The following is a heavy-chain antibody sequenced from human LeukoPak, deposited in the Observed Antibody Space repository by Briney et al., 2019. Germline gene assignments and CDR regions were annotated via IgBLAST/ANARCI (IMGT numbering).Heavy chain of an antibody. CDR3: AKELTPSNYFDY. V-gene: IGHV3-30*18. CDR1: GFTFSSSG. CDR2: ISYDGTNK. D-gene: IGHD3-9*01. J-gene: IGHJ4*02. Sequence: GGSLRLSCAASGFTFSSSGMHWVRQAPGKGLEWVAVISYDGTNKFYVDSVKGRFTISRDNSKNTVYLQMNSLRLEDTAVYYCAKELTPSNYFDYWGQGTLVTVSS.